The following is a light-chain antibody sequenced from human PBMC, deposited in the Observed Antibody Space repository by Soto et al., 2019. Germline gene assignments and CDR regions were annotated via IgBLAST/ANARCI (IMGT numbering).Light chain of an antibody. Sequence: QSARTQPASVSGSPGQSITISCAGTSSDVGGFNFVSWYQHHPGKAPKLVIYEVSNRPSGVSTRVSGSKSGNTAYLTISGLQAEDEAEYYCSSYRGGRHVVFGGVTTLTVL. J-gene: IGLJ2*01. CDR2: EVS. V-gene: IGLV2-14*01. CDR1: SSDVGGFNF. CDR3: SSYRGGRHVV.